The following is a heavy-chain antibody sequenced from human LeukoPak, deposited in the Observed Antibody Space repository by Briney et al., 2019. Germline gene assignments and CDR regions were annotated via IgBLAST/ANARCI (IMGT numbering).Heavy chain of an antibody. Sequence: GGSLRLSCAASGFTFSDYYMSWIRQAPGKGLGWVSYIRSSGSIKFYADSVRGRFTISRGNAKNSLYLQMNSLRAEDTAVYYCARADCSSSSCYEFDYWGQGTLVTVSS. V-gene: IGHV3-11*04. J-gene: IGHJ4*02. CDR2: IRSSGSIK. CDR1: GFTFSDYY. D-gene: IGHD2-2*01. CDR3: ARADCSSSSCYEFDY.